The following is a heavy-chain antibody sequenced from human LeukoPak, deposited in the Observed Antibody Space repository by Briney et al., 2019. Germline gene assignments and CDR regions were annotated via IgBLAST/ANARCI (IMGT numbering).Heavy chain of an antibody. CDR3: STGGTRAATGRMGF. D-gene: IGHD6-25*01. CDR2: TSYDGNEK. CDR1: GFTFSSFG. Sequence: GGSLRLSCAASGFTFSSFGMHWVRQAPGKGLEWVTVTSYDGNEKYYADSVKGRFTISRDNSKNTVYLQMNSLRAEDTAVYYCSTGGTRAATGRMGFWGQGTLVTVSS. V-gene: IGHV3-30*03. J-gene: IGHJ4*02.